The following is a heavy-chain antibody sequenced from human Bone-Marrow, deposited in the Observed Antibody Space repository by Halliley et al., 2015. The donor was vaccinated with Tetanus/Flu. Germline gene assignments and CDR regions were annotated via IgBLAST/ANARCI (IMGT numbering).Heavy chain of an antibody. V-gene: IGHV3-23*01. CDR3: AKDGPYDRREPRAPDAFDF. J-gene: IGHJ3*01. Sequence: ADTIDHAGSVKGRFTISRDNSKNTLYLQMNNLRVEDTAVYYCAKDGPYDRREPRAPDAFDFWGQGTMVTVSS. D-gene: IGHD3-22*01. CDR2: ADTI.